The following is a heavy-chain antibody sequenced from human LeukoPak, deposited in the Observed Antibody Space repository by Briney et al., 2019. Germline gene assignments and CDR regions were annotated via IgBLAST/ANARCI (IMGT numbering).Heavy chain of an antibody. CDR1: GSTFSSYA. D-gene: IGHD2-8*02. Sequence: GRSLRLSCAASGSTFSSYAMSWVRQAPGKGLEWVSAISGSGGSTYYADSVKGRLTISRDNSKNTLYLQMNSLRAEDTAVYYCAKDLPATGGGEFDYWGQGTLVTVSS. J-gene: IGHJ4*02. CDR2: ISGSGGST. V-gene: IGHV3-23*01. CDR3: AKDLPATGGGEFDY.